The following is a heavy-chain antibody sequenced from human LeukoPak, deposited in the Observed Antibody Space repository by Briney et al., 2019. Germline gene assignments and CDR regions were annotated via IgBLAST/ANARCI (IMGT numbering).Heavy chain of an antibody. Sequence: ASVKVSCKASGYTFTDYFMHWVRQAPGQGLEWMGWINLNDGGTNYAQKFQGRVTMTRDTTISTAYMELSRLTSDDTAVYYCARDPPEAAMGIDYWGQGNPGHRLL. CDR2: INLNDGGT. J-gene: IGHJ4*02. D-gene: IGHD2-2*01. CDR3: ARDPPEAAMGIDY. V-gene: IGHV1-2*02. CDR1: GYTFTDYF.